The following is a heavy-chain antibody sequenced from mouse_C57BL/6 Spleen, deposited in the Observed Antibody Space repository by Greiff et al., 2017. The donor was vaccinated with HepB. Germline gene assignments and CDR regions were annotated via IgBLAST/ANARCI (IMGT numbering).Heavy chain of an antibody. CDR2: INPNNGGT. J-gene: IGHJ3*01. D-gene: IGHD1-1*01. CDR1: GYTFTDYY. CDR3: AREFTTVETY. Sequence: VQLKQSGPELVKPGASVKISCKASGYTFTDYYMNWVKQSHGKSLEWIGDINPNNGGTSYNQKFKGKATLTVDKSSSTAYMELRSLTSEDSAVYYCAREFTTVETYWGQGTLVTVSA. V-gene: IGHV1-26*01.